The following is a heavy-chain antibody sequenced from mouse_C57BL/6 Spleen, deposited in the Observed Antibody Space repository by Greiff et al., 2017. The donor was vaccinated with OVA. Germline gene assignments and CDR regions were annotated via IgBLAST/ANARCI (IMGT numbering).Heavy chain of an antibody. Sequence: VQLQQSGPGLVQPSQSLSITCTVSGFSLTSYGVHWVRQSPGKGLEWLGVIWSGGSTDYNAAFISRLGISNDNSKSQVFFKMNSLQADDTDIYYCASFRYYYGGRYFDYWGQCTTLTVSS. CDR3: ASFRYYYGGRYFDY. V-gene: IGHV2-2*01. CDR1: GFSLTSYG. CDR2: IWSGGST. J-gene: IGHJ2*01. D-gene: IGHD1-1*01.